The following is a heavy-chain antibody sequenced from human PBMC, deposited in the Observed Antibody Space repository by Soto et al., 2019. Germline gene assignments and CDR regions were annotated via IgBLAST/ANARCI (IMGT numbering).Heavy chain of an antibody. CDR3: ARMPHTSTSYYDYYYGMDV. Sequence: GESLKISCKGSGYSFASQWIGWVRQRPGKGLEWMGNIYPADSDTRYSPSFQGQVTISVDKSISTAYLQWTSLKASDTAMYYCARMPHTSTSYYDYYYGMDVWGQGTTVTVSS. V-gene: IGHV5-51*01. CDR2: IYPADSDT. D-gene: IGHD2-2*01. J-gene: IGHJ6*02. CDR1: GYSFASQW.